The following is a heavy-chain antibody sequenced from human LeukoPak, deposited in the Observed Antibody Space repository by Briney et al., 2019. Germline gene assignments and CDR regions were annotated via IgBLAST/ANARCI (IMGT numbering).Heavy chain of an antibody. CDR3: ARQITMVRGVIVTPHDY. V-gene: IGHV5-10-1*01. CDR1: GYSFTSYW. D-gene: IGHD3-10*01. CDR2: IDPSDSYT. J-gene: IGHJ4*02. Sequence: GESLKMSCKGSGYSFTSYWISWVRQMPGKGLEWMGRIDPSDSYTNYSPSFQGHVTFSADKSISTAYLQWSSLKASDTAMYYCARQITMVRGVIVTPHDYWGQGTLVTVSS.